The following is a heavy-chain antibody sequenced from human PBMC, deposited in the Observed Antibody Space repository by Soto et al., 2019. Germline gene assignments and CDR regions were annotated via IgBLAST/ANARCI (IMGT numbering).Heavy chain of an antibody. Sequence: GESLKISCKGSGYSLTSYWIGWVRQVPGKGLEWMGIIYRGDSDNIYSPSFQGQVTISADQSISTAYLQWSRLKASDTAMYYCARQEAVAGPYYYYDAMDGWAQGTPV. J-gene: IGHJ6*02. D-gene: IGHD6-19*01. CDR2: IYRGDSDN. CDR3: ARQEAVAGPYYYYDAMDG. CDR1: GYSLTSYW. V-gene: IGHV5-51*01.